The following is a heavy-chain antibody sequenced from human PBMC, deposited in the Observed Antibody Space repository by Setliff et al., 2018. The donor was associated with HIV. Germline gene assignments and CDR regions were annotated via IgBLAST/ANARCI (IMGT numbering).Heavy chain of an antibody. CDR2: INPYSGGT. D-gene: IGHD3-10*01. CDR3: ARTFGLSPSGKYYYYYGMDI. Sequence: GVSVKVSCKASGYTFTASYIHWVRQAPGQGLEWMGWINPYSGGTNYAQNFQCWVTMTRDTSINAAYMELRGLRSDDTAVYYCARTFGLSPSGKYYYYYGMDIWGQGTTVTVSS. CDR1: GYTFTASY. V-gene: IGHV1-2*04. J-gene: IGHJ6*02.